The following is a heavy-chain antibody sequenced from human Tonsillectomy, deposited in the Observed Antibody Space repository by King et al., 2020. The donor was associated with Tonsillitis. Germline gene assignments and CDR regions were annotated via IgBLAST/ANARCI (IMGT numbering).Heavy chain of an antibody. J-gene: IGHJ2*01. D-gene: IGHD3-10*01. Sequence: QLQESGPGLVKPSETLSLTCTVSGGSISSSSYYWGWIRQPPGKGLEWIGNIFYSGYTYYNPSLKSRVTISVDTSKNQFSLKLSSVTAADTAVYYCARRLQDYYGSGNLYWYFDLWGRGTLVTVSS. CDR3: ARRLQDYYGSGNLYWYFDL. CDR2: IFYSGYT. CDR1: GGSISSSSYY. V-gene: IGHV4-39*01.